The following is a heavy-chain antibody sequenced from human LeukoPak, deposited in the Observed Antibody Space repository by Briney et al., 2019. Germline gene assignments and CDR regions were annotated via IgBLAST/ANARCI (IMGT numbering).Heavy chain of an antibody. J-gene: IGHJ4*02. D-gene: IGHD2-21*02. CDR3: ARFQHCGGDCYLLDY. CDR1: GFTFSTYW. CDR2: IKQDGSEE. Sequence: GGSLRLSCAASGFTFSTYWMTWVRQAPGKGLEWVANIKQDGSEEYYVDSVKGRFTISRDNTKSSLFLQMNSLRAEDAAVYYCARFQHCGGDCYLLDYWGQGTLVTVSS. V-gene: IGHV3-7*01.